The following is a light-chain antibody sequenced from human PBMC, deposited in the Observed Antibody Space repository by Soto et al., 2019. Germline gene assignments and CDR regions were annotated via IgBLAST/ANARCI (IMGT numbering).Light chain of an antibody. Sequence: QSALTQPASVSGSPGQSITIPCTGTSSDVGGYNYVSWYQQRPGKAPELMIYEVSNRPSGVSNRFSGSKSGNTASLTISGLQAEDETYYYCSSYTSSSTWVFGGGTKLTVL. CDR3: SSYTSSSTWV. CDR1: SSDVGGYNY. J-gene: IGLJ3*02. V-gene: IGLV2-14*01. CDR2: EVS.